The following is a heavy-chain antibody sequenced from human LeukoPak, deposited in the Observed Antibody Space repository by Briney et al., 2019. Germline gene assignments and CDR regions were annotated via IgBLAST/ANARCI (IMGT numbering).Heavy chain of an antibody. Sequence: GGSLRLSCAASGFTFSTYAMSWVRQAPGKGLEWVTTISGGGDKQYADHVKGRFTVSIDDSKNTLYLQMNSLRAEDTALYYCAKDVNSSGYYLGFDYWGQGTLVTVSS. D-gene: IGHD3-22*01. CDR3: AKDVNSSGYYLGFDY. CDR2: ISGGGDK. J-gene: IGHJ4*02. CDR1: GFTFSTYA. V-gene: IGHV3-23*01.